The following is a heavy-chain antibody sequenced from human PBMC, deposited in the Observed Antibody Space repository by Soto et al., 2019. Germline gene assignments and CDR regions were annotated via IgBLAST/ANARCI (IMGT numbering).Heavy chain of an antibody. D-gene: IGHD4-17*01. CDR2: IYYSGST. CDR3: ARHPSHIPYGDYEYDY. CDR1: GGSISSYY. Sequence: SETLSLTCTVSGGSISSYYWSWIRQPPGKGLEWIGYIYYSGSTNYNPSLKSRVTISVDTSKNQFSLKLSSVTAADTAVYYCARHPSHIPYGDYEYDYWGQGTLVTVSS. J-gene: IGHJ4*02. V-gene: IGHV4-59*08.